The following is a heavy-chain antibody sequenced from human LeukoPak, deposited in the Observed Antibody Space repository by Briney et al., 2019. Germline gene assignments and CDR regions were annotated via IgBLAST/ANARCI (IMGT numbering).Heavy chain of an antibody. J-gene: IGHJ4*02. CDR2: IYYSGST. V-gene: IGHV4-39*01. D-gene: IGHD2-15*01. CDR1: GGSISSSSYY. CDR3: ARQDVVVVAATPDVFDY. Sequence: PSETLSLTCTVSGGSISSSSYYWGWIRQPPGKGLEWLGSIYYSGSTYYNPSLKSRVTISVDTSKNQFSLKLSSVTAADTAVYYCARQDVVVVAATPDVFDYWGQGTLVTVSS.